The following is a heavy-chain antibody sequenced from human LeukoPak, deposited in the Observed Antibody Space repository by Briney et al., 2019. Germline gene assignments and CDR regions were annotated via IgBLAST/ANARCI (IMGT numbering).Heavy chain of an antibody. Sequence: SVKVSCKASGGTFSSYAISWVRQAPGQGLEWMGRIIPILGIANYAQKFQGRVTITADKSTSTAFMELSSLRSEDTAVYYCARDSLSTMYYWGQGTLVTVSS. CDR2: IIPILGIA. J-gene: IGHJ4*02. CDR1: GGTFSSYA. CDR3: ARDSLSTMYY. D-gene: IGHD2-2*01. V-gene: IGHV1-69*04.